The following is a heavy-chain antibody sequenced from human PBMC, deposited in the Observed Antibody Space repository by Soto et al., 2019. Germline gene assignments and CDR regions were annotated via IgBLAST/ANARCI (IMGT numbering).Heavy chain of an antibody. CDR3: ARDHFGDTSMGTAYYYYYGMDV. Sequence: EESLRLSCAASGFTFSSYSMNWVRQAPGKGLKWISYISSRSSTIYYADSVKGRFTISRDNAKNSLYLQMNSLRDEDTAVYYCARDHFGDTSMGTAYYYYYGMDVWGQGNTVTSP. J-gene: IGHJ6*02. V-gene: IGHV3-48*02. D-gene: IGHD5-18*01. CDR2: ISSRSSTI. CDR1: GFTFSSYS.